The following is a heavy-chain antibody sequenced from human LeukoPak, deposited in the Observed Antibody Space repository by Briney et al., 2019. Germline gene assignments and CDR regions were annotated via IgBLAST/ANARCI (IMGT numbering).Heavy chain of an antibody. V-gene: IGHV3-23*01. CDR3: AKVLHSSGSYFGNWFDP. J-gene: IGHJ5*02. D-gene: IGHD1-26*01. CDR1: GFTFSSYA. Sequence: GGSLRLSCAASGFTFSSYAMSWVRQAPGKGLEWVSAISGSGGSTYYADSVKGRFTISRDNSKNPLYLQMNSLRAEDTAVYYCAKVLHSSGSYFGNWFDPWGQGTLVTVSS. CDR2: ISGSGGST.